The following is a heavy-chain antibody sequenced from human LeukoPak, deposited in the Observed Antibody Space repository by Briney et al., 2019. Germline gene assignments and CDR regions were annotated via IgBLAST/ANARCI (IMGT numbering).Heavy chain of an antibody. Sequence: GRSLRLSCAASGFTFSRYGMHWVRQAPGKGLRWMAVISDDGRNTYYADSVKGRFTISRDNSKNRLFLQMNSLRPEDTAVYYCAKDYAPNMDRTAPAYWGQGSLVTVSS. V-gene: IGHV3-30*13. CDR1: GFTFSRYG. CDR3: AKDYAPNMDRTAPAY. D-gene: IGHD3-10*01. CDR2: ISDDGRNT. J-gene: IGHJ4*02.